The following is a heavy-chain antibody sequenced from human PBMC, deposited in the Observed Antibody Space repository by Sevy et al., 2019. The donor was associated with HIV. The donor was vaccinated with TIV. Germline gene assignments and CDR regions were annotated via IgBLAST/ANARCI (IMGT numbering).Heavy chain of an antibody. CDR3: ARGGDIWSGYQNYYYYYGMDV. CDR2: IIPIFGTA. J-gene: IGHJ6*02. Sequence: ASVKVSCKASGGTFSSYAISWVRQAPGQGLEWMGGIIPIFGTANYAQKFQGRVTITADESTSTAYMELSSLRSGDTAVYYCARGGDIWSGYQNYYYYYGMDVWGQGTTVTVSS. D-gene: IGHD3-3*01. CDR1: GGTFSSYA. V-gene: IGHV1-69*13.